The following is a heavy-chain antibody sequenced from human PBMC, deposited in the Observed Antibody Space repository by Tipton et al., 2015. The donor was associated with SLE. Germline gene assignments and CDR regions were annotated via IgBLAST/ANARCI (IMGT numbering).Heavy chain of an antibody. V-gene: IGHV4-31*03. D-gene: IGHD2-15*01. CDR1: GGSISSGGYY. CDR2: IYYSGST. CDR3: ARVDEAARASFDY. Sequence: PGLVKPSETLSLTCTVSGGSISSGGYYWSWIRQHPGKGLEWIGYIYYSGSTYYNPSLKSRVTISVDTSKNQFSLKLSSVTAADTAVYYCARVDEAARASFDYWGQGTLVTVSS. J-gene: IGHJ4*02.